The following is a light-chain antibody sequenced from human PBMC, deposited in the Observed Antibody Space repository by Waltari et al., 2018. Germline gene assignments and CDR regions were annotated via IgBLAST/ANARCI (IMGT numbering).Light chain of an antibody. CDR3: QQRSNRPPWT. Sequence: EIVLTQSPATLSLSTGERATLSCRASQSVSSYLAWYQQTPGQAPRLLIYDASNRATGIPARFSGSGSGTDFTLTINSLEPEDFAVYYCQQRSNRPPWTFGQGTRVEIK. CDR1: QSVSSY. CDR2: DAS. J-gene: IGKJ1*01. V-gene: IGKV3-11*01.